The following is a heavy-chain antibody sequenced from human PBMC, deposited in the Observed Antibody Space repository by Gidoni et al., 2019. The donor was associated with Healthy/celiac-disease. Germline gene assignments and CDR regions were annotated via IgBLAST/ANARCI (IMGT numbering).Heavy chain of an antibody. CDR3: ARDRGWGPPSDY. CDR2: IKQDGSEK. Sequence: EVQLVESGGGLVQPGGSLRLSCAASGFPFSSYWMSWVRQAPGKGLEWVANIKQDGSEKYYVDSVKGRFTISRDNAKNSLYLQMNSLRAEDTAVYYCARDRGWGPPSDYWGQGTLVTVSS. V-gene: IGHV3-7*01. J-gene: IGHJ4*02. CDR1: GFPFSSYW. D-gene: IGHD3-16*01.